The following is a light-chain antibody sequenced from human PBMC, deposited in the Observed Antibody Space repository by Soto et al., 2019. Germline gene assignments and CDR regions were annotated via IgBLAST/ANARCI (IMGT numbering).Light chain of an antibody. CDR3: QQLFDSPIT. Sequence: DIVLTQSPGTLSLSPGERATLSCRSSQSVAGSYLAWYQQKPGQAPMLLIYGASTRATGIPARFSGSGSGTEFTLTINSLQSEDVAVYYCQQLFDSPITLGQGTRLEIK. V-gene: IGKV3-20*01. CDR2: GAS. J-gene: IGKJ5*01. CDR1: QSVAGSY.